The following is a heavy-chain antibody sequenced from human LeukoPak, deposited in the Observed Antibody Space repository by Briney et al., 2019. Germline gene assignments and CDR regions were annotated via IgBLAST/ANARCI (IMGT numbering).Heavy chain of an antibody. CDR1: GGSISSSNYY. CDR2: IFYSGST. V-gene: IGHV4-39*07. Sequence: SETLSLTCAVSGGSISSSNYYWGWIRQPPGKGLEWIGSIFYSGSTFYNPSLKSRVTMSVDTSKNQFSLKLSSVTAADTAVYYCAGSVEMATIDAFDIWGQGTMVTVSS. J-gene: IGHJ3*02. CDR3: AGSVEMATIDAFDI. D-gene: IGHD5-24*01.